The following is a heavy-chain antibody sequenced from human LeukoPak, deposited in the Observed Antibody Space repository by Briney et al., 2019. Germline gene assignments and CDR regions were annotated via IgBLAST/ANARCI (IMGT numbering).Heavy chain of an antibody. D-gene: IGHD2-2*01. CDR2: ISYDGSNK. CDR3: ARLGRVVPAAMAFDY. J-gene: IGHJ4*02. Sequence: GRSLRLSCAASGFTFTSYGMHWVRQAPGKGVEGGAVISYDGSNKYYADSVKGLFPISRDNSKNTLYLQMNSLRAEDTAVYYCARLGRVVPAAMAFDYWGQGTLVTVSS. V-gene: IGHV3-30*19. CDR1: GFTFTSYG.